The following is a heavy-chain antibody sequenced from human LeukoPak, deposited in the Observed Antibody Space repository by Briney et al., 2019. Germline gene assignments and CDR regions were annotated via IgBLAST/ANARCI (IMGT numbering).Heavy chain of an antibody. J-gene: IGHJ4*02. D-gene: IGHD5-24*01. CDR3: TRGGWLRYYFDY. CDR1: GFTFSNAW. V-gene: IGHV3-15*01. CDR2: IKSKTDGGTT. Sequence: GGSLRLSCAASGFTFSNAWMTWVRQAPGKGLEWVGRIKSKTDGGTTDYAAPVKGRFTISRDDSKNTLYLQMNSLKTEDTAVYYCTRGGWLRYYFDYWGQGTLVTVSS.